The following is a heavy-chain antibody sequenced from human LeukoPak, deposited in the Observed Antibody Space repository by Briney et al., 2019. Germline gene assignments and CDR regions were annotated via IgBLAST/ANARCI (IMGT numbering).Heavy chain of an antibody. V-gene: IGHV4-59*01. Sequence: KPSETLSLTCTVSGGSISNYYWSWVRQPPGKGLEWIGYIYYSGSTKYNPSLKSRVTISIDTSKNQFSLKLSSVTAADTAVYYCARDRGIGDYYHYYFDYWGQGTLVTGSS. CDR1: GGSISNYY. J-gene: IGHJ4*02. CDR2: IYYSGST. D-gene: IGHD4-17*01. CDR3: ARDRGIGDYYHYYFDY.